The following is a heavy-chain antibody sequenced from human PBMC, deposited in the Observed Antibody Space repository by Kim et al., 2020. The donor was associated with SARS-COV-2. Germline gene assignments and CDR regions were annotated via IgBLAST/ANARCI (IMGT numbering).Heavy chain of an antibody. V-gene: IGHV3-74*01. J-gene: IGHJ4*02. D-gene: IGHD2-15*01. Sequence: GGSLRLSCAASGFTFSEYWMHWVRQAPGKGLVWVSRIIPDGRSTSYADSVKGRFTISRDNAKNTLYLQMNSLRAEDTAVYYCASGPTPGQYWGQGTLV. CDR2: IIPDGRST. CDR3: ASGPTPGQY. CDR1: GFTFSEYW.